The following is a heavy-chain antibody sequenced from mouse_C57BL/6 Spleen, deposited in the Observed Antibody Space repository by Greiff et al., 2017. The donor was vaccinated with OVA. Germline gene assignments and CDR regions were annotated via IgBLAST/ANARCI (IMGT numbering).Heavy chain of an antibody. CDR2: INYDGSSS. Sequence: KLMESEGGLVQPGSSMKLSCTASGFTFSDYYMAWVRQVPEKGLEWVANINYDGSSSYYLDSLKSRFIIPGDNAKNMLYLHMSSLKSEDTATYYCARGGTGYYAMDYWGQGTSVTVSS. CDR3: ARGGTGYYAMDY. J-gene: IGHJ4*01. CDR1: GFTFSDYY. D-gene: IGHD4-1*01. V-gene: IGHV5-16*01.